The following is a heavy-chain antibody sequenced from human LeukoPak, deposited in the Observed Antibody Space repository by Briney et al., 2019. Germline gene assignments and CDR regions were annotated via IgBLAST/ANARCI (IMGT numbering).Heavy chain of an antibody. D-gene: IGHD3-9*01. CDR3: ARVDILTGYHDY. J-gene: IGHJ4*02. CDR1: GGSISSGSYY. CDR2: IYTSGST. Sequence: PSETLSLTCTVSGGSISSGSYYWSWIRQPAGKGLEWIGRIYTSGSTNYNPSLKSRVTISVDTSKNQFSLKLSSVPAADTAVYYCARVDILTGYHDYWGQGTLLTVSS. V-gene: IGHV4-61*02.